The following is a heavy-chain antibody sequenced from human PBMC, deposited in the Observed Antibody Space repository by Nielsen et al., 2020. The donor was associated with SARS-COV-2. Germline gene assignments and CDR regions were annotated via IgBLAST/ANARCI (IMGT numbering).Heavy chain of an antibody. D-gene: IGHD3-10*01. J-gene: IGHJ4*02. Sequence: ASVKVSCKASGGTFSSYAISWVRQAPGQGLEWMGWINTNTGNPTYAQGFTGRFVFSLDTSVSTAYLQISSLKAEDTAVYYCARDPPLLWFGDHEALSYWGQGTLVTVSS. CDR1: GGTFSSYA. CDR3: ARDPPLLWFGDHEALSY. CDR2: INTNTGNP. V-gene: IGHV7-4-1*02.